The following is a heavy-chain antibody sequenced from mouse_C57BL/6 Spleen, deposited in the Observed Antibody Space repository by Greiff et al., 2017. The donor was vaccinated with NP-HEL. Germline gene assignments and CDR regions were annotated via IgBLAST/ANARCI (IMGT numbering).Heavy chain of an antibody. D-gene: IGHD2-13*01. V-gene: IGHV1-4*01. CDR3: AREGDLYFDY. J-gene: IGHJ2*01. CDR2: INPSSGYT. Sequence: QVQLKQSGAELARPGASVKMSCKASGYTFTSYTMHWVKQRPGQGLEWIGYINPSSGYTKYNQKFKDKATLTADKSSSTAYMQLSSLTSEDSAVYYCAREGDLYFDYWGQGTTLTVSS. CDR1: GYTFTSYT.